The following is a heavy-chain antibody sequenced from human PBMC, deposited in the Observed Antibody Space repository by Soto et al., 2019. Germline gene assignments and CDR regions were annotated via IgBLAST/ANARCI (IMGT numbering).Heavy chain of an antibody. CDR1: GFAFSSHP. Sequence: VQLLESGGGLAQPGGSLRLSCAASGFAFSSHPMSWVRQAPEKWLEWVSGISDSGGITYNADSVKGRFTISRDNSKNTLYLQMNSLRAEDTAVYYCARRAIGSSRAFDIWGQGTMVTVSS. CDR3: ARRAIGSSRAFDI. J-gene: IGHJ3*02. V-gene: IGHV3-23*01. D-gene: IGHD6-6*01. CDR2: ISDSGGIT.